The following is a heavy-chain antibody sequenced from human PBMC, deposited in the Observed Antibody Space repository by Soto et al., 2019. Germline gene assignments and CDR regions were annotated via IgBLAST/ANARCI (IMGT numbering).Heavy chain of an antibody. CDR3: ARDLSGGSSWYEFDS. CDR2: VHYSGAT. V-gene: IGHV4-59*01. Sequence: PSETLSLTCTVSGDSIRGSYWSWVRQPPGKGLEWIGYVHYSGATNSNPSLKSRVTISADTSKNQFSLKVVSVTPSDTAVYFCARDLSGGSSWYEFDSWGPGTLVTVSS. CDR1: GDSIRGSY. J-gene: IGHJ4*02. D-gene: IGHD6-13*01.